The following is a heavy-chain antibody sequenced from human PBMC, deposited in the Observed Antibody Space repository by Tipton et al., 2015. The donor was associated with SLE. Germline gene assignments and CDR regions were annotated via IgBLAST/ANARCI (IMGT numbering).Heavy chain of an antibody. D-gene: IGHD6-19*01. J-gene: IGHJ4*02. Sequence: TLSLTCAVSGYSISSGYYWGCIRQPPGKGLEWIGSINYSGNTYYDPSLKSRVTISVDTSKNQFSLKLSSVTAADTAVYYCARELRSGLYFDNWGQGTLVTVSS. CDR1: GYSISSGYY. CDR2: INYSGNT. CDR3: ARELRSGLYFDN. V-gene: IGHV4-38-2*02.